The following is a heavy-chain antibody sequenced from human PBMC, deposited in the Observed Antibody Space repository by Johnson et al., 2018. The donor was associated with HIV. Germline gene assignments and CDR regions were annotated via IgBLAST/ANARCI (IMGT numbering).Heavy chain of an antibody. V-gene: IGHV3-30*04. CDR3: AKEAGSRYTLTTRPGSFDI. CDR2: ISYDGSDK. CDR1: GFTFSSYA. D-gene: IGHD1-1*01. J-gene: IGHJ3*02. Sequence: VQLVESGGGVVQPGRSLRLSCAASGFTFSSYAMHWVRQAPAKGLQWVAVISYDGSDKDYADSVKGRFTISRDSSKNTLYLQMNSLRVEDTAVYYCAKEAGSRYTLTTRPGSFDIWGQGTMVTVSS.